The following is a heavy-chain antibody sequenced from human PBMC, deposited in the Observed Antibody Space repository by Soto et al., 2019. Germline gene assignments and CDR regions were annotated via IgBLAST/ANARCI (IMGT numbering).Heavy chain of an antibody. CDR3: ARVYGKTIPARPVWFDP. Sequence: ASVKVSCKASGYTFTDYYIHWVRQAPGQGLEWMGWINPNSGGSNYPQKFQGRITMTRDTSISTAYMELSRLRSDDTAVYYCARVYGKTIPARPVWFDPSGQGPLVTLSS. CDR2: INPNSGGS. D-gene: IGHD6-6*01. V-gene: IGHV1-2*02. J-gene: IGHJ5*02. CDR1: GYTFTDYY.